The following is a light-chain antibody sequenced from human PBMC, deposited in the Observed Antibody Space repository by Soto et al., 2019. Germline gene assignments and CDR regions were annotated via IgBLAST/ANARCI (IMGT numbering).Light chain of an antibody. CDR2: GNS. V-gene: IGLV1-40*01. CDR1: SSNIGAGYD. CDR3: QSYGTSLRV. J-gene: IGLJ2*01. Sequence: QSVLTQPPSVSGAPGQRVTIYCTGSSSNIGAGYDVHWYQQLPGTAPRLLIYGNSNRPSGVPDRFSGSKSGTSSALAITGLLAEDEADNYCQSYGTSLRVFGGGTKLTVL.